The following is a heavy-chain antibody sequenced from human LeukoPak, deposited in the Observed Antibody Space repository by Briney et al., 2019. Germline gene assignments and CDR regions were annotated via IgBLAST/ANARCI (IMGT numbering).Heavy chain of an antibody. CDR1: GYTFTSYG. V-gene: IGHV1-18*01. J-gene: IGHJ4*02. CDR2: ISAYNGNT. CDR3: ARLLALIEYSSSWYGGEYFDY. D-gene: IGHD6-13*01. Sequence: ASVKVSCKASGYTFTSYGISWVRQAPGQGLEWMGWISAYNGNTNYAQKLQGRVTMTTDTSTSTAYMELRSLRSDDTAVYYCARLLALIEYSSSWYGGEYFDYWGQGTLVTVSS.